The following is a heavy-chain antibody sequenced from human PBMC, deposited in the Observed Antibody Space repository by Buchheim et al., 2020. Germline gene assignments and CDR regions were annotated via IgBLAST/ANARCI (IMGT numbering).Heavy chain of an antibody. CDR3: AKYILTFGGVIVTYFDY. CDR1: GFSVSGYW. D-gene: IGHD3-16*02. CDR2: INSDATQT. Sequence: EVQLVESGGGLVQPGGSLRLSCAASGFSVSGYWMHWVRQAPGKGLAWVSRINSDATQTDYADSVKGRFTISRDNSKNTLYLQMNSLRAEDTAVYYCAKYILTFGGVIVTYFDYWGQGTL. V-gene: IGHV3-74*01. J-gene: IGHJ4*02.